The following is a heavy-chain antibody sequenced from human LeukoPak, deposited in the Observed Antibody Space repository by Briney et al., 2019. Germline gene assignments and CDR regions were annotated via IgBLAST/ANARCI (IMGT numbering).Heavy chain of an antibody. V-gene: IGHV3-53*01. CDR2: IYKNAIT. D-gene: IGHD3-10*01. Sequence: GESLRLSCAASGFTFSTYDMNWVRQAPGKGLEWVSVIYKNAITYYADTVKGRFTISRDNSKNMLYLQMNSPRADDTAVYYCARSLRVRGVPDYMDVWGKGTTVTISS. CDR3: ARSLRVRGVPDYMDV. CDR1: GFTFSTYD. J-gene: IGHJ6*03.